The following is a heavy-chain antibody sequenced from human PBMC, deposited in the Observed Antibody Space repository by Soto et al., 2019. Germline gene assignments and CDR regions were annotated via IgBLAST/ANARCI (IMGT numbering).Heavy chain of an antibody. D-gene: IGHD1-26*01. CDR1: GFTFSSYG. V-gene: IGHV3-30*18. CDR2: ISYDGSNK. Sequence: QVQLVESGGGVVQPGRSLRLSCAASGFTFSSYGMHWVRQAPGKGLEWVAVISYDGSNKYYADSVKGRFTISRDNSKNTLYLQMNSLRAEDTAVYYCAKDHRDWEYYFDYWGQGTLVTVSS. J-gene: IGHJ4*02. CDR3: AKDHRDWEYYFDY.